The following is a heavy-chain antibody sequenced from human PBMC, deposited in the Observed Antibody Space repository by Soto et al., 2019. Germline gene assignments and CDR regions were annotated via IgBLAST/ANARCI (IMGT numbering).Heavy chain of an antibody. V-gene: IGHV3-23*01. J-gene: IGHJ4*02. Sequence: TWVRQAPGRGLEWVSTILHDETPFYTDSVKGRFTISRDNVRGTLYLQMNGLRVEDAALYYCAKDLFPTSGQRFFFESWGQGTLVTVSS. CDR2: ILHDETP. D-gene: IGHD3-10*01. CDR3: AKDLFPTSGQRFFFES.